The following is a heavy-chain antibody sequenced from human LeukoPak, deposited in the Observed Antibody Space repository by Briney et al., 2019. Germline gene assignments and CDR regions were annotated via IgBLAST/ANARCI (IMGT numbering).Heavy chain of an antibody. V-gene: IGHV3-23*01. CDR1: GLTFSSYA. CDR2: ISGSGDYT. J-gene: IGHJ6*03. Sequence: PGGSLRLSCAASGLTFSSYAMSWVRQAPGKGLEWVSGISGSGDYTYYADSVKGRFTISRDNSKNTLYLRMNSLRAEDTAVYFCAHPKGFPYGRARDYYYYYMDVWGKGTTVTVSS. CDR3: AHPKGFPYGRARDYYYYYMDV. D-gene: IGHD4-17*01.